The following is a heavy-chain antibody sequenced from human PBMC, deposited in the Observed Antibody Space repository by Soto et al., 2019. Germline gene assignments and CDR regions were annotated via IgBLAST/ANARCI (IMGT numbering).Heavy chain of an antibody. J-gene: IGHJ6*02. V-gene: IGHV1-69*13. D-gene: IGHD2-2*01. CDR3: AREDRDRETGLVPAAIDGMDV. Sequence: SVKVSCKASGGTFSRYSITWVRQAPGHGLEWIGRIIPIFGIASYAQKFQGRVTITADESTSTAYMELSSLRSDDTAVYYCAREDRDRETGLVPAAIDGMDVWGQGTKVTVSS. CDR1: GGTFSRYS. CDR2: IIPIFGIA.